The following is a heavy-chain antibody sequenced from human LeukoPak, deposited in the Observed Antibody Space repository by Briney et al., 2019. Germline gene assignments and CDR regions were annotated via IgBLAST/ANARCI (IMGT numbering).Heavy chain of an antibody. CDR1: GYTLTELS. Sequence: ASVKVSCKVSGYTLTELSMHWVRQAPGKGLEWVGGFDPEDGETIYAQKFQGRVTMTEDTSTDTAYMEVSSLRSEDTAVYYCATEGLRWLQFVYWGQGTLVTVSS. V-gene: IGHV1-24*01. CDR3: ATEGLRWLQFVY. D-gene: IGHD5-24*01. CDR2: FDPEDGET. J-gene: IGHJ4*02.